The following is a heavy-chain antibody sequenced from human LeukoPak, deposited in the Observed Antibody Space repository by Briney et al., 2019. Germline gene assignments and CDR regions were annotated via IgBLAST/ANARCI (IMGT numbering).Heavy chain of an antibody. CDR3: AKDAPYSSGWDDAFDI. Sequence: PGGSLRLSCAASGFTFSSYGMHWVRQAPGKGLEWVAVISYDGSNKFYADFVKGRFTISRDNSKNTMFLQMNSVRPDDTAVFYCAKDAPYSSGWDDAFDIWGQGTMVTVSS. V-gene: IGHV3-30*18. J-gene: IGHJ3*02. CDR1: GFTFSSYG. CDR2: ISYDGSNK. D-gene: IGHD6-19*01.